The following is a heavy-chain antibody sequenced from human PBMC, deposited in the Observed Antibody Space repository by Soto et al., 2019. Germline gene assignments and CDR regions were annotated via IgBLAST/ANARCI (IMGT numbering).Heavy chain of an antibody. V-gene: IGHV2-26*01. CDR2: IFSNDEK. Sequence: QVTLKESGPVLVNPTETLTLTCTVSGFSLSNTRMGVSWIRQPPGKALEWLAHIFSNDEKSYSTSLKSRLTISKDTSKSQVVLTMTNMDPVDTATYHCARIWERVRGVMWYFDYWGQGTLVTVSS. J-gene: IGHJ4*02. CDR3: ARIWERVRGVMWYFDY. D-gene: IGHD3-10*01. CDR1: GFSLSNTRMG.